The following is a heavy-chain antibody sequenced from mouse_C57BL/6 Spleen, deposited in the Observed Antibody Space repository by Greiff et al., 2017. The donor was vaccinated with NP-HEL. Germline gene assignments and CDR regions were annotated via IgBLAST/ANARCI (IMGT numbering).Heavy chain of an antibody. Sequence: EVQVVESGGGLVKPGGSLKLSCAASGFTFSSYAMSWVRQTPEKRLEWVATISDGGSYTYYPDNVKGRFTISRDNAKNNLYLQMSHLKSEDTAMYYCARDYGSPYYYFDYWGQGTTLTVSS. V-gene: IGHV5-4*01. CDR1: GFTFSSYA. CDR3: ARDYGSPYYYFDY. CDR2: ISDGGSYT. D-gene: IGHD1-1*01. J-gene: IGHJ2*01.